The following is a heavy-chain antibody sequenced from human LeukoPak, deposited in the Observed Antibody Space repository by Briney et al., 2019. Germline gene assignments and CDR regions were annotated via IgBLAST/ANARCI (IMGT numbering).Heavy chain of an antibody. J-gene: IGHJ4*02. CDR3: ARSQSGTGYSSGWYVG. D-gene: IGHD6-19*01. V-gene: IGHV4-34*01. Sequence: SETLSLTCAVYGGSFSGYYWSWIRQPPGKGLEWIGEINHSGSTNYNPSLKSRVTMSVDTSKNQFSLKLSSVTAADTAVYYCARSQSGTGYSSGWYVGWGQGTLVTVSS. CDR1: GGSFSGYY. CDR2: INHSGST.